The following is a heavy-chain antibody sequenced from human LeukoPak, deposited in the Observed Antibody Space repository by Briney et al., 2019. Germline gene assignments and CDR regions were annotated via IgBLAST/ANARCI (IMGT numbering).Heavy chain of an antibody. V-gene: IGHV1-2*02. CDR3: ARDVMWANFDY. D-gene: IGHD1-26*01. J-gene: IGHJ4*02. Sequence: ASVKVSFKSSGYTFTGYYIHWVRQAPGQGLEWMGWINPNSGGANYAQNFQGRVTLTRDTSIGTAYRELSRLTSDDTAVYYCARDVMWANFDYWGQGTLVTVSS. CDR2: INPNSGGA. CDR1: GYTFTGYY.